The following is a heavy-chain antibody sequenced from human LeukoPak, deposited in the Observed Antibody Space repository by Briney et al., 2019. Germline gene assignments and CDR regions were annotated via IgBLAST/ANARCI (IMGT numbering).Heavy chain of an antibody. V-gene: IGHV3-48*03. CDR2: ISSSGSTI. D-gene: IGHD3-10*01. CDR3: ARVSGGYYGSGQSDY. CDR1: GFTFSSYE. Sequence: PGGSLRLSCAASGFTFSSYEMNWVRQAPGKGLEWVSYISSSGSTIYYADSVKGRFTISRDNAKNSLYLQMNSLRAEDTAVYYCARVSGGYYGSGQSDYWGQGTLVTVSS. J-gene: IGHJ4*02.